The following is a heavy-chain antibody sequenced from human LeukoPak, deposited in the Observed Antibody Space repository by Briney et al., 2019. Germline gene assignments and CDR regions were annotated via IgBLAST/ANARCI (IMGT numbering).Heavy chain of an antibody. D-gene: IGHD3-10*01. V-gene: IGHV3-23*01. CDR3: AKDSSVYYYGSGSYSLFDY. Sequence: PGGSLRLSCAASGFTFSSYAMSWVRQAPGKGLEWVSAISGSGGSTYYADSVKGRFTISRDNSKNTLCLQMNSLRAEDTAVYYCAKDSSVYYYGSGSYSLFDYWGQGTLVTVSS. CDR1: GFTFSSYA. J-gene: IGHJ4*02. CDR2: ISGSGGST.